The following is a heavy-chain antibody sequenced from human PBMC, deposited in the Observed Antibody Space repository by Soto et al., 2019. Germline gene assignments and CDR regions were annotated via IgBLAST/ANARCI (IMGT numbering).Heavy chain of an antibody. V-gene: IGHV3-21*01. CDR2: ISSSSSYI. Sequence: EVQLVESGVGLVKPGGSLRLSCAASGFTFSSYSMNWVRQAPGKGLEWVSSISSSSSYIYYADSVKGRFTISRDNAKNSLYLQMNSLRAEDTAVYYCARDNYYDSSGYYFPHFDYWGQGTLVTVSS. CDR3: ARDNYYDSSGYYFPHFDY. J-gene: IGHJ4*02. D-gene: IGHD3-22*01. CDR1: GFTFSSYS.